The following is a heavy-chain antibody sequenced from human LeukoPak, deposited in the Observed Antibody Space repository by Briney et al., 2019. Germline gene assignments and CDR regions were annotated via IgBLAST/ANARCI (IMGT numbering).Heavy chain of an antibody. Sequence: ASVKVSCKAFGYTFNRYGVSWVRQAPGQGLEWIGWISGSNGNTNYAQNFQGRVTMTSDSSTSTAYMELRSLRSDDTAVYHCVRSGRGTYYYFDYWGQGTLVTVSS. CDR1: GYTFNRYG. J-gene: IGHJ4*02. D-gene: IGHD1-26*01. V-gene: IGHV1-18*01. CDR3: VRSGRGTYYYFDY. CDR2: ISGSNGNT.